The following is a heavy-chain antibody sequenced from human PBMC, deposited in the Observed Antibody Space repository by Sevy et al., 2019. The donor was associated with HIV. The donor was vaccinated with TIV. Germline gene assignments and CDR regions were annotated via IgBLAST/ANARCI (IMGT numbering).Heavy chain of an antibody. Sequence: GGSLRLSCAASGFTFSIYAMNWVRQAPGKGLEWDSGEAGSGGSTYHADSVKGRFTISRDDSKSTLYLQMNSLRAEDTAVYYCAKDLGDPVAFDIWGQGTMVTVSS. CDR1: GFTFSIYA. D-gene: IGHD2-21*02. CDR3: AKDLGDPVAFDI. CDR2: EAGSGGST. V-gene: IGHV3-23*01. J-gene: IGHJ3*02.